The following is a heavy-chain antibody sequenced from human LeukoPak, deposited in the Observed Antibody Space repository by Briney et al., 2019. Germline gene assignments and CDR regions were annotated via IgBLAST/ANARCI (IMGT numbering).Heavy chain of an antibody. CDR1: GFAFSRYG. V-gene: IGHV3-21*01. D-gene: IGHD2-15*01. Sequence: PGGSLRLSCAASGFAFSRYGMNWVRQAPGKGLEWVSSITSSRSTYYADSVKGRFTISRDNAKNSLYLEMNSLRVEDTAVYYCARVSTGVYCSGGSCYSDAEYFQHWGQGTLVTVSS. J-gene: IGHJ1*01. CDR2: ITSSRST. CDR3: ARVSTGVYCSGGSCYSDAEYFQH.